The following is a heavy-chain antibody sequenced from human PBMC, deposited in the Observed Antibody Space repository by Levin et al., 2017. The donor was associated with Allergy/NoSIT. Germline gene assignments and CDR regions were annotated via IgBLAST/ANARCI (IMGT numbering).Heavy chain of an antibody. J-gene: IGHJ6*02. CDR3: AGDRESRLLSHYYYYGMDV. Sequence: GGSLRLSCAASGFTFTDHYMTWIRQAPGKGLEWVSYITSNAIFYADPVKGRFTISSDNAKNSVYLQMNSLSAEDTAVYYCAGDRESRLLSHYYYYGMDVWGPGTTVTVSS. D-gene: IGHD2/OR15-2a*01. V-gene: IGHV3-11*01. CDR2: ITSNAI. CDR1: GFTFTDHY.